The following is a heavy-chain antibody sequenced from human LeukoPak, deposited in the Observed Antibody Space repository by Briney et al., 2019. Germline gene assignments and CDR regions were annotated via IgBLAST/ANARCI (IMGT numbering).Heavy chain of an antibody. CDR3: ARARHFGDALDY. D-gene: IGHD3-10*01. CDR1: GGSISSSNW. V-gene: IGHV4-4*02. Sequence: PSETLSLTCAVSGGSISSSNWWSWVRQPPGKGLEWIGEIYHSGSTNYNPSLKSRVTISVDKSKNQFSLKLTSVTAADTAVYYCARARHFGDALDYWGQGTLVTVSS. CDR2: IYHSGST. J-gene: IGHJ4*02.